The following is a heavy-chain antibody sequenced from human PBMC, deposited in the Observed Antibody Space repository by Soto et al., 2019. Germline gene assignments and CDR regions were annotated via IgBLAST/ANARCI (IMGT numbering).Heavy chain of an antibody. J-gene: IGHJ3*01. CDR2: IYYSGST. Sequence: SETLSLTCTVSGGSISSYYWSWIRQPPGKGLEWIGYIYYSGSTNYNPSLKSRVTISVDTSKNQFSLRLSSVTAADTALYYCARDVGYTGYEQGNPFDLWGQGTMVTVSS. V-gene: IGHV4-59*12. CDR1: GGSISSYY. CDR3: ARDVGYTGYEQGNPFDL. D-gene: IGHD5-12*01.